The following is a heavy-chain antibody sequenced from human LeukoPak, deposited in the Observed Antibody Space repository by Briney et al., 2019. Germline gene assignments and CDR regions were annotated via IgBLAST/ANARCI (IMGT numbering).Heavy chain of an antibody. CDR3: ARGSEQQPDYYFYYYMDV. J-gene: IGHJ6*03. V-gene: IGHV7-4-1*02. D-gene: IGHD6-13*01. CDR2: INTNTGNP. CDR1: GYTFTTYS. Sequence: ASVKVSCKASGYTFTTYSIHWVRQAPGQGLEWMGWINTNTGNPTYAQGFTGRFVFSLDTSVSTAYLQITSLKAEDTAVYYCARGSEQQPDYYFYYYMDVWGKGTTVTVSS.